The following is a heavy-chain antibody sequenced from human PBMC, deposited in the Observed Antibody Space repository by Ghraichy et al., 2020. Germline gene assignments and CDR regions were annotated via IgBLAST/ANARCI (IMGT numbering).Heavy chain of an antibody. CDR1: GVSISGYY. Sequence: SETLSLTCTVSGVSISGYYWSWIRQPPGKVLEWIGYSHTSGSTNHNPSLKSRVTISIDTSKNQFSLKLSSLTAADTAVYYCARERWGCSGGTCYHYFDYWGQGTLVTVSS. V-gene: IGHV4-4*08. D-gene: IGHD2-15*01. J-gene: IGHJ4*02. CDR2: SHTSGST. CDR3: ARERWGCSGGTCYHYFDY.